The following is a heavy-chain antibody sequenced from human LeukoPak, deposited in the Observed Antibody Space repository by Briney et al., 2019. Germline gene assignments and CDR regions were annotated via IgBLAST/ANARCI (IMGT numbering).Heavy chain of an antibody. D-gene: IGHD6-19*01. J-gene: IGHJ4*02. CDR2: IGTAGDT. Sequence: GGSLRLSCAASEFTFSSYDMHWVRQATGKGLEWVSAIGTAGDTYYPGSVKGRFTISRENAKNSLYLQMNSLRAGDTAVYYCARALQAGTGFDYWGQGTLVTVSS. CDR3: ARALQAGTGFDY. CDR1: EFTFSSYD. V-gene: IGHV3-13*01.